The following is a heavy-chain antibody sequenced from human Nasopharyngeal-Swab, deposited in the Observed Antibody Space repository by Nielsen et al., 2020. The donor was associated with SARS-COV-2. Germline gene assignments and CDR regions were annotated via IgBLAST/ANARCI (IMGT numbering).Heavy chain of an antibody. V-gene: IGHV3-30*18. D-gene: IGHD5-12*01. CDR3: AKEDIVATMFQIGYYFDY. J-gene: IGHJ4*02. Sequence: WIRQPPRKGLEWVAVISYDGSNKYYADSVKGRFTISRDNSKNTLYLQMNSLRAEDTAVYYCAKEDIVATMFQIGYYFDYWGQGTLVTVSS. CDR2: ISYDGSNK.